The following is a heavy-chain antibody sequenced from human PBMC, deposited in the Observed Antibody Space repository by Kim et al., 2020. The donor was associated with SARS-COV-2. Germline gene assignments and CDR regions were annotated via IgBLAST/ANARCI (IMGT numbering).Heavy chain of an antibody. CDR1: GGTFSSYT. D-gene: IGHD6-13*01. CDR2: IIPILGIA. Sequence: SVKVSCKASGGTFSSYTISWVRQAPGQGLEWMGRIIPILGIANYAQKFQGRVTITADKSTSTAYMELSSLRSEDTAVYYCARDGESSWPLNWFDPWGQGTLVTVSS. CDR3: ARDGESSWPLNWFDP. J-gene: IGHJ5*02. V-gene: IGHV1-69*04.